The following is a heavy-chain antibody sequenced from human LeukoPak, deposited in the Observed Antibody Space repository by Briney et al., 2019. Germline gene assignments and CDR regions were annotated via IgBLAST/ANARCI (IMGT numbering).Heavy chain of an antibody. CDR1: GFTFSSYS. J-gene: IGHJ6*03. D-gene: IGHD3-3*01. V-gene: IGHV3-20*04. CDR2: INWNGGST. Sequence: GGSLRLSCAASGFTFSSYSMNWVRQAPGKGLEWVSGINWNGGSTGYADSVKGRSTISRDNAKNSLYLQMNSLRAEDTALYYCARYSIFGVENYYYYMDVWGKGTTVTVSS. CDR3: ARYSIFGVENYYYYMDV.